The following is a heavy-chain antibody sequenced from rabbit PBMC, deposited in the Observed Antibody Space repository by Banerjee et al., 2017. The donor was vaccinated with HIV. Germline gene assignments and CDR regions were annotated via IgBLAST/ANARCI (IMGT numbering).Heavy chain of an antibody. D-gene: IGHD5-1*01. CDR2: INTGSGST. J-gene: IGHJ3*01. Sequence: QSLEESGGDLVKPGASLTLTCTASGFSFSSTYYMCWVRQAPGKGLEWIGYINTGSGSTGYASWVNGRFTISKTSSTTVTLQMTSLTAADTATYFCAREFGMGLDLWGPGTLVTVS. V-gene: IGHV1S40*01. CDR3: AREFGMGLDL. CDR1: GFSFSSTYY.